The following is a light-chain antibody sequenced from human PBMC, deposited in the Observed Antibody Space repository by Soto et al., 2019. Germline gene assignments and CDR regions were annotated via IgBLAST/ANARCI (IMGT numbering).Light chain of an antibody. CDR2: GAS. CDR1: KCISTY. Sequence: DIPMTQSPSSVSASVVDRVTITCRASKCISTYLNWYQQRPGKAPKVLIYGASRLQSGVPSRFSGSGSGTDFTLSISSLQPEDFATYFCQQSYSSPRTFGQGTRVEIK. V-gene: IGKV1-39*01. J-gene: IGKJ1*01. CDR3: QQSYSSPRT.